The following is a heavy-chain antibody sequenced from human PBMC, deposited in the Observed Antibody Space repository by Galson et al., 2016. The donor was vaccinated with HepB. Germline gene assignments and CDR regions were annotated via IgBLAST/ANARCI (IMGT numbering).Heavy chain of an antibody. V-gene: IGHV4-34*01. J-gene: IGHJ4*02. CDR1: GGSFTGYY. Sequence: LSLTCGVYGGSFTGYYCNWFRQPPGMGLEWIGEIHPSGSTSYNPSLGSRVTISLDTSKNQFSLKVDSVTAADPAVYFCSRCLDAYKAGNYWGQGTLVTVAA. CDR2: IHPSGST. D-gene: IGHD5-24*01. CDR3: SRCLDAYKAGNY.